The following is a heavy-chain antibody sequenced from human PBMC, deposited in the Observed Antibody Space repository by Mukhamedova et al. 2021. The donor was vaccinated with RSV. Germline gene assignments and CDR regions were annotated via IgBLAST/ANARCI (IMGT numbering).Heavy chain of an antibody. CDR3: ARESYDSSGYFY. CDR2: INSDGSST. Sequence: VSRINSDGSSTSYADSVKGRFTISRDNAKNTLHLQMNSLRAEDTAVYYWARESYDSSGYFYWGQGTLVTVSS. J-gene: IGHJ4*02. D-gene: IGHD3-22*01. V-gene: IGHV3-74*01.